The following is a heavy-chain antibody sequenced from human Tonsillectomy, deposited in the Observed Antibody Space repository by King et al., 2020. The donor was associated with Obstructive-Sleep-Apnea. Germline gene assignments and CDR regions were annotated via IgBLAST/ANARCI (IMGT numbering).Heavy chain of an antibody. Sequence: VQLVESGAEVKKPGASVKVSCKVSGYALTTLTMHWVRQAPGKGLDWMGGFDPEDSEPIYAQKFQGRVTLTAETSTQTAHMELSSLRSEDTAMYYCATVGPSDIVVVVSATGHAFDMWGQGTMVTVSP. V-gene: IGHV1-24*01. D-gene: IGHD2-15*01. CDR2: FDPEDSEP. CDR3: ATVGPSDIVVVVSATGHAFDM. CDR1: GYALTTLT. J-gene: IGHJ3*02.